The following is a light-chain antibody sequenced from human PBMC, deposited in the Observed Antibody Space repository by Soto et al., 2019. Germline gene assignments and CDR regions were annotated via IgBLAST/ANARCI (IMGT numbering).Light chain of an antibody. CDR3: HQYNSYPYT. CDR1: ETVNVW. CDR2: KAF. J-gene: IGKJ2*01. V-gene: IGKV1-5*03. Sequence: DIQMTQSPSTLSASVGDRVTISCRASETVNVWLAWYQQKPGKAPKLQSYKAFSLEAGVPSRFSASGSVTAHTLTISSLQPDDFSPYDCHQYNSYPYTCGQGPKVEVK.